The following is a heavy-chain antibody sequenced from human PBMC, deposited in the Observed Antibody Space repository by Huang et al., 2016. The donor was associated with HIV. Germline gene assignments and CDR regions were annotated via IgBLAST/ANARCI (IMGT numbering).Heavy chain of an antibody. CDR1: GSTFTNYD. V-gene: IGHV1-8*02. D-gene: IGHD4-4*01. Sequence: QVHLVQSGAEVKKPGASVKVSCKASGSTFTNYDINWVRQAPGLGLGWMGCMNPNTGNTGLAQSFQCRVTMTRKSSITTAYMELTSLTSEDTAVYYCARSAYGNLDYWGLGTLVIVSS. CDR3: ARSAYGNLDY. CDR2: MNPNTGNT. J-gene: IGHJ4*02.